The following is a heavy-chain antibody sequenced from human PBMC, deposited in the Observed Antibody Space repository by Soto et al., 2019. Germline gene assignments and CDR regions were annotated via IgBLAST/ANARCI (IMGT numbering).Heavy chain of an antibody. V-gene: IGHV3-7*01. CDR2: IKQDGSEK. D-gene: IGHD6-6*01. CDR1: GFTFSSYW. J-gene: IGHJ6*02. Sequence: EVQLVESGGGLVQPGGSLRLSCAASGFTFSSYWMSWVRQAPGKGLEWVANIKQDGSEKYYVDSVKGRFTISRDNAKNSLYLQMNSLRAEDTAVYYCARELSRYSSSEGYGMDVWGQGTTVTVSS. CDR3: ARELSRYSSSEGYGMDV.